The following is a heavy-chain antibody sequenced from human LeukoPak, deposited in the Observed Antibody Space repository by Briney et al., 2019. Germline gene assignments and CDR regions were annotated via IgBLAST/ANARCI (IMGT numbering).Heavy chain of an antibody. Sequence: GASVKVSCKASGYTFTSYDINWVRQATGQGLEWMGWMNPNSGNTGYAQKFQGRGTMTRNTSLSTAYMELSSLRSEDTAVYYCARGPYYYDSSGYYHDYWGQGTLVTVSS. CDR3: ARGPYYYDSSGYYHDY. V-gene: IGHV1-8*01. J-gene: IGHJ4*02. D-gene: IGHD3-22*01. CDR2: MNPNSGNT. CDR1: GYTFTSYD.